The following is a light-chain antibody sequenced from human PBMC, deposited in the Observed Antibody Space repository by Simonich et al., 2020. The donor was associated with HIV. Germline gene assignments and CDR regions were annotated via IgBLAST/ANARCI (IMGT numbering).Light chain of an antibody. V-gene: IGLV2-23*01. CDR2: EGS. J-gene: IGLJ3*02. CDR1: ASDVGSYNL. Sequence: QSALTQPASVSGSPGQSITISCTGTASDVGSYNLVSWYPQHPGKAPKLMIYEGSERPSGVSNRFSGSKSGNTASLTISGLQAEDEADYYCCSYARSSTVWVFGGGTKLTVL. CDR3: CSYARSSTVWV.